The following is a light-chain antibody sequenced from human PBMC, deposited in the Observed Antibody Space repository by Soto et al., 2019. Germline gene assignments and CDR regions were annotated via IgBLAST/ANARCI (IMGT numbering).Light chain of an antibody. Sequence: QSALTQPASVSGSPGQSIIISCTGASSDVGTYSLVSWYQQHPGKAPKLMIYEGSRRPSGVSNRFSGSTSDNTASLTISGLQAEDEADYYCCSSAPESTYVFGTGTKLTVL. V-gene: IGLV2-23*01. CDR3: CSSAPESTYV. J-gene: IGLJ1*01. CDR2: EGS. CDR1: SSDVGTYSL.